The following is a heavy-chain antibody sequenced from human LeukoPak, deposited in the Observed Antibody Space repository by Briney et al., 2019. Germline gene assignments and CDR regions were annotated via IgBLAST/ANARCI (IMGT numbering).Heavy chain of an antibody. CDR1: GYTFTSYD. Sequence: ASVKVSCKATGYTFTSYDINWVRQATGQGLEWMGWMNPNSGNTGYAQQFQGRVTMTRNTSISTAYMELSSLRSEDTAVYYCARGERYSLSWFDPWGQGTLVTVSS. CDR2: MNPNSGNT. CDR3: ARGERYSLSWFDP. D-gene: IGHD3-9*01. J-gene: IGHJ5*02. V-gene: IGHV1-8*01.